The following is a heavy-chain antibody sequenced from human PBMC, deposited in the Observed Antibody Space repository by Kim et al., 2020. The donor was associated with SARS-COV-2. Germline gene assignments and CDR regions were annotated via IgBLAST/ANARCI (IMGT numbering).Heavy chain of an antibody. CDR2: IWYDGSNK. V-gene: IGHV3-33*01. J-gene: IGHJ4*02. Sequence: GGSLRLSCAASGFTFSSYGMHWVRQAPGKGLEWVAVIWYDGSNKYYADSVKGRFTISRDNSKNTLYLQTNSLRAEDTALYYCAREGQGAYPDYWGQGTLVTVSS. CDR1: GFTFSSYG. CDR3: AREGQGAYPDY.